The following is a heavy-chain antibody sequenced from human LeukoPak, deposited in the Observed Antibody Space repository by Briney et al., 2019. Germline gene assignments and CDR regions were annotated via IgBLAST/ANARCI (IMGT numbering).Heavy chain of an antibody. CDR1: GYTLTELS. CDR2: FDPEDGET. V-gene: IGHV1-24*01. Sequence: ASVKVSCKVSGYTLTELSMHWVRQAHGKGLEWMGGFDPEDGETIYAQKFQGRVTMTEDTSTDTSYMELSSLRSEDTAVYYCATVAAAGTRATTDYWGQGTLVTVSS. J-gene: IGHJ4*02. CDR3: ATVAAAGTRATTDY. D-gene: IGHD6-13*01.